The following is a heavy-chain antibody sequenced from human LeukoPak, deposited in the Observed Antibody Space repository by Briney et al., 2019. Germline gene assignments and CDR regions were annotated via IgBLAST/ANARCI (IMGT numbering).Heavy chain of an antibody. V-gene: IGHV3-74*01. J-gene: IGHJ4*02. CDR1: GFTFSTYW. Sequence: PGGSLRLSCAASGFTFSTYWMHWVRQAPGEGLVWVSRTSSDGGSVSYADSVRGRFTISRDNAKNTMYLQMNGLRAEDTAVYFCARYSSSWHANDYWGQGTLVTVSS. D-gene: IGHD6-13*01. CDR3: ARYSSSWHANDY. CDR2: TSSDGGSV.